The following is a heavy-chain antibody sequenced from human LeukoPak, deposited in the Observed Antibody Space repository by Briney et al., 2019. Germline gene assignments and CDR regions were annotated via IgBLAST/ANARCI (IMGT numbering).Heavy chain of an antibody. V-gene: IGHV1-2*02. CDR2: IDLNSGAT. Sequence: ASVKVSCKAAGFTFIDYCSHWVRQAPGQGPEWMGWIDLNSGATKYAPKFQGRVTITRDTSINTAYMELSSLTSDDTAVYYCARDSTAAAGSCFDYWGQGTLVTVSS. J-gene: IGHJ4*02. D-gene: IGHD6-13*01. CDR1: GFTFIDYC. CDR3: ARDSTAAAGSCFDY.